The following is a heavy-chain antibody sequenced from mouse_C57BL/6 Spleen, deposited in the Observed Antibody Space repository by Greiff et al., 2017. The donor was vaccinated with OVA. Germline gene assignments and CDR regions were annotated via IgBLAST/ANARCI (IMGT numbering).Heavy chain of an antibody. V-gene: IGHV3-6*01. CDR3: ARYDPDSFDV. CDR2: ISYDGSN. CDR1: GYSITSGYY. Sequence: VQLKESGPGLVKPSQSLSLTCSVTGYSITSGYYWNWIRQFPGNKLEWMGYISYDGSNNYNPSLKNRISITRDTSKNQFFLKLNSVTTEDTATYYCARYDPDSFDVWGTGTTVTVSS. D-gene: IGHD2-3*01. J-gene: IGHJ1*03.